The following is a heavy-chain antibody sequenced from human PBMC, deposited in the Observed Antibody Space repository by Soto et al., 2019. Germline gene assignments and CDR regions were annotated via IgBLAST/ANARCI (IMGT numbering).Heavy chain of an antibody. Sequence: EVQLLESGGGLVKPGGSLRLSCDASGFTFSSYSMNWVRQAPGKGLEWVSSISSSSCYTYYADSVKGRFTISRDNSKNPLNLQMTSLRAVDYGAYCSVGSWGHYYYYYYRDVGGKGTTVTVSS. CDR2: ISSSSCYT. J-gene: IGHJ6*03. D-gene: IGHD1-26*01. CDR3: VGSWGHYYYYYYRDV. CDR1: GFTFSSYS. V-gene: IGHV3-21*01.